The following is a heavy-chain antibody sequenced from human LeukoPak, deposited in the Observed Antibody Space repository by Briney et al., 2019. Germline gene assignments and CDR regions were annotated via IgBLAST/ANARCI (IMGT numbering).Heavy chain of an antibody. CDR1: GYTFTGYY. J-gene: IGHJ5*02. V-gene: IGHV1-2*02. CDR3: AREQQLVRGFDP. CDR2: INPNSGGT. Sequence: GASVKVSCKASGYTFTGYYMHWVRQAPGQGLEWMGWINPNSGGTNYAQNLQGRVTMTRDTPISTAYMELSRLRSDDTAVYYCAREQQLVRGFDPWGQGTLVTVSS. D-gene: IGHD6-13*01.